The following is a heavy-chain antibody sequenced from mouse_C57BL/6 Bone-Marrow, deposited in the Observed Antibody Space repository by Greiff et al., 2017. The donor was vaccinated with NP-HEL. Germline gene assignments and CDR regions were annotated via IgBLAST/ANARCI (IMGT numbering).Heavy chain of an antibody. J-gene: IGHJ2*01. CDR2: IRNKANGYTT. CDR3: ARSPMVVPLFDY. V-gene: IGHV7-3*01. CDR1: GFTFTDYY. Sequence: EVQRVESGGGLVQPGGSLSLSCAASGFTFTDYYMSWVRQPPGKALEWLGFIRNKANGYTTEYSASVKGRFTISRDNSQSILYLQMNALRAEDSATYYCARSPMVVPLFDYWGQGTTLTVSS. D-gene: IGHD2-1*01.